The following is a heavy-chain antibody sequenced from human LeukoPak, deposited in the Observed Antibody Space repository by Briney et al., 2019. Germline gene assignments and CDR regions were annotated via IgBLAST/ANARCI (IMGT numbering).Heavy chain of an antibody. CDR3: ATIDYGDSRLGMDV. J-gene: IGHJ6*02. CDR2: IYHSGST. CDR1: GGSISSSNW. Sequence: KPSETLSLTCAVSGGSISSSNWWSWVRQPPGKGLEWIGEIYHSGSTNYNPSLKSRVTISVDKSKNQFSLKLSSVTAADTAVYYCATIDYGDSRLGMDVWGQGTTVTVSS. D-gene: IGHD4-17*01. V-gene: IGHV4-4*02.